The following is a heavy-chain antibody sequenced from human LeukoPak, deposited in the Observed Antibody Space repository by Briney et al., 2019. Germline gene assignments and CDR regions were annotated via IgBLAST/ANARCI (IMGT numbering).Heavy chain of an antibody. CDR2: ISYDGSNK. CDR3: ARDHGTGSYDSSGYEQIDY. D-gene: IGHD3-22*01. CDR1: GFTFSSYA. Sequence: GGSLRLSCAASGFTFSSYAMHWVRQAPGKGLEWVAVISYDGSNKYYADSVKGRFTISRDNSKNTLYLQMNSLRAEDTAVYYCARDHGTGSYDSSGYEQIDYWGQGTLVTVSS. J-gene: IGHJ4*02. V-gene: IGHV3-30-3*01.